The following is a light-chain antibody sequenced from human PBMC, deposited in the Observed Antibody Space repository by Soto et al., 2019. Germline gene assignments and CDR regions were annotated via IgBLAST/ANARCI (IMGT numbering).Light chain of an antibody. Sequence: DIQLTQFPSTLSASIGDRVTITCRASQSVRSWLAWYQQKPGKAPKLLIYKASSLESGVPSRFSGSGSGTEFTLTITSLQPDDFATYYCHQYDSQSWTFGQGTKVDIK. CDR2: KAS. CDR1: QSVRSW. CDR3: HQYDSQSWT. J-gene: IGKJ1*01. V-gene: IGKV1-5*03.